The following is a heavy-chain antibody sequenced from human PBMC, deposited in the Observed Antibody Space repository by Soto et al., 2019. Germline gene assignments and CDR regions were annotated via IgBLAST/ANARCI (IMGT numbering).Heavy chain of an antibody. V-gene: IGHV1-69*12. CDR1: GGTFSSSA. J-gene: IGHJ6*02. Sequence: QVQLVQSGAEVKKPGSSVKVSCKASGGTFSSSAFSWVRQAPGQGLEWMGGIMPIFRTPDYAQKFQGRVTINADESTSTAYMELSSLRSEDTGVYYCARDKDRQQLGGNYYYIMDVWGQGTTVTVSS. CDR2: IMPIFRTP. CDR3: ARDKDRQQLGGNYYYIMDV. D-gene: IGHD3-3*02.